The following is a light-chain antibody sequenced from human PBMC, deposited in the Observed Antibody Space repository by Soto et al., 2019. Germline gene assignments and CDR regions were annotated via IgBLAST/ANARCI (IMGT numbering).Light chain of an antibody. CDR3: QQSYSLPRT. J-gene: IGKJ4*01. CDR1: QSISNY. CDR2: AAS. V-gene: IGKV1-39*01. Sequence: DIQMTQSPSSLSASVGDRVTITCRASQSISNYLNWYQLKPGKAPKLLIYAASTLQSGVPSRFSGSGSETDFTLSINSLQPEDFATYYCQQSYSLPRTFGGGTKVEIK.